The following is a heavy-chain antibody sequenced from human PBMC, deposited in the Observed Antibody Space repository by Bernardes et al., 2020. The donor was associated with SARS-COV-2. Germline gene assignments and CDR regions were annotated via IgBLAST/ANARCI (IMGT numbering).Heavy chain of an antibody. CDR3: ARDSSGWSTWSSYYYGMDV. Sequence: ASVKVSCKASGYTFTSYAMNWVRQAPGQGLEWMGWINTNTGNPTYAQGFTGRFVFSLDTSVSTAYLQISSLKAEDTAVYYCARDSSGWSTWSSYYYGMDVWGQGTTVTVSS. V-gene: IGHV7-4-1*02. D-gene: IGHD6-19*01. CDR2: INTNTGNP. J-gene: IGHJ6*02. CDR1: GYTFTSYA.